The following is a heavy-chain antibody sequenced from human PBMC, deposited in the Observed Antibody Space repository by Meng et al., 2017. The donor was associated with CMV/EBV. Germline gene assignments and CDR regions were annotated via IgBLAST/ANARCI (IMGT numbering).Heavy chain of an antibody. Sequence: VQLQRWGAGLLKPSETLSLPCAVYGGSFSGYYWSWIRQPPGKGLEWIGEINHSGSTSYNPSLKSRVTISVDTSKNQFSLKLSSVTAADTAVYYCARGGNWFDPWGQGTLVTVSS. J-gene: IGHJ5*02. CDR3: ARGGNWFDP. CDR2: INHSGST. V-gene: IGHV4-34*01. CDR1: GGSFSGYY.